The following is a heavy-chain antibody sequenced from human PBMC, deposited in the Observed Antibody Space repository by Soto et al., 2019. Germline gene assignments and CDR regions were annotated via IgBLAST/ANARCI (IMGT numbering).Heavy chain of an antibody. Sequence: QVQLVQSGAEVKKPGSSVKVSCKASGGTFSSYAISWVRQAPGQGLEWMGGIIPIFGTANYAQKFQGRVTIYADETTSTADVELGSLRSKDTAVLSGACVGYYSRMDYWGQGTLVTVSS. CDR3: ACVGYYSRMDY. CDR1: GGTFSSYA. V-gene: IGHV1-69*01. CDR2: IIPIFGTA. J-gene: IGHJ4*02. D-gene: IGHD3-3*01.